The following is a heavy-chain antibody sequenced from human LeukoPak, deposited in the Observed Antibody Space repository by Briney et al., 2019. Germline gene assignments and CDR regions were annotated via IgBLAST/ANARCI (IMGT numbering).Heavy chain of an antibody. CDR2: ISGGSGTI. Sequence: GGSLRLSCAASGFTFTNYNMNWVRQAPGKGLEWISYISGGSGTIYYADSVKGRFTISRDNAKNSLYLQMNSLRAEDTAVYYCAKEGGSGSYQISWGQGTLVTVSS. CDR1: GFTFTNYN. CDR3: AKEGGSGSYQIS. J-gene: IGHJ5*02. V-gene: IGHV3-48*01. D-gene: IGHD3-10*01.